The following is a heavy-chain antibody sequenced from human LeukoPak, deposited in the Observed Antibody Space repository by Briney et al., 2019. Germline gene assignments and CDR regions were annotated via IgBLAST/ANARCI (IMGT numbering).Heavy chain of an antibody. CDR2: ISGSGGST. J-gene: IGHJ3*02. CDR3: AKDIVVVPAARAFDAFDI. D-gene: IGHD2-2*01. CDR1: GFTFSGYA. Sequence: GGSLRLSCAASGFTFSGYAMSWVRQAPGKGLEWVSAISGSGGSTYYADSVKGRFTISRDNSKNTLYLQMNSLRAEDTAVYYCAKDIVVVPAARAFDAFDIWGQGTMVTVSS. V-gene: IGHV3-23*01.